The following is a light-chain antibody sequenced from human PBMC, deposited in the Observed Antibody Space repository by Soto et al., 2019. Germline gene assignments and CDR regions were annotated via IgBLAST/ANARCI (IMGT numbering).Light chain of an antibody. CDR2: NAA. V-gene: IGKV3-15*01. J-gene: IGKJ3*01. Sequence: EIVMTQSPATLSVSPGERATLSCRASQRIDTSLAWYQQRPGQAPRLLLYNAATRATGIPARFSGRWFGTEFTLTISSLQSADFALYYCQQYYKWPPFTFGPGTKVDI. CDR3: QQYYKWPPFT. CDR1: QRIDTS.